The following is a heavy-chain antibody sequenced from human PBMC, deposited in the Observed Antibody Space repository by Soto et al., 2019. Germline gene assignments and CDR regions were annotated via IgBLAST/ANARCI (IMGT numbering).Heavy chain of an antibody. CDR3: ARDEESLELLWFGELQPHSSGWSRPFDY. J-gene: IGHJ4*02. D-gene: IGHD3-10*01. V-gene: IGHV3-33*01. Sequence: GGSLRLSCAASGFTFSSYGMHWVRQAPGKGLEWVAVIWYDGSNKYYADSVKGRFTISRDNSKNTLYLQMNSLRAEDTAVYYCARDEESLELLWFGELQPHSSGWSRPFDYWGQGTLVTVSS. CDR1: GFTFSSYG. CDR2: IWYDGSNK.